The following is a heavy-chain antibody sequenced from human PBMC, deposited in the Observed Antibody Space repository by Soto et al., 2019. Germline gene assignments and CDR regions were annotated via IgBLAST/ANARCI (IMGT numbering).Heavy chain of an antibody. Sequence: SGPTLVKPTQTLTLTCTFSGFSLSAGSVGVGWIRQPPGKALEWLALIYWNGDKRYSPSLRNRLTITKDTSKDQVVLTMANMDPVDTGTYYCARREKSGSGGFSQQWGQGTLVTVSS. CDR3: ARREKSGSGGFSQQ. V-gene: IGHV2-5*01. CDR1: GFSLSAGSVG. CDR2: IYWNGDK. J-gene: IGHJ1*01. D-gene: IGHD6-25*01.